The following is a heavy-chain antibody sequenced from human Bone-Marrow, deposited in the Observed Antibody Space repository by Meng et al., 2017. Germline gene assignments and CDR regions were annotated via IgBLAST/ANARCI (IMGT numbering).Heavy chain of an antibody. D-gene: IGHD1-26*01. CDR2: TYYWSKWYN. CDR3: ARVGAQLFDY. J-gene: IGHJ4*02. CDR1: GNSVSSSRLA. Sequence: VALQHAEPGLVKPSPTPPRPWAIPGNSVSSSRLAWTWSRQSPSSGLECLGRTYYWSKWYNDYAVSVKSRITINPDTSKNQVSLQQNAVTPDDTAVYYCARVGAQLFDYWGQGTLVTVSS. V-gene: IGHV6-1*01.